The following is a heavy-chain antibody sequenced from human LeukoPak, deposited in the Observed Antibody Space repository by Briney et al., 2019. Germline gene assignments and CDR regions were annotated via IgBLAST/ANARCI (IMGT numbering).Heavy chain of an antibody. CDR1: GFTFSSYT. V-gene: IGHV3-30-3*01. CDR3: ARELRGNSLLSSGWSN. CDR2: ISFDGNKE. Sequence: GGSLRLSCAASGFTFSSYTMHWVRQAPGKGLEWVAVISFDGNKEYYADSVKGRFTISRDKSTNTLYLQMNSLRAEDTAVYYCARELRGNSLLSSGWSNWGQGTLVTVSS. D-gene: IGHD6-19*01. J-gene: IGHJ4*02.